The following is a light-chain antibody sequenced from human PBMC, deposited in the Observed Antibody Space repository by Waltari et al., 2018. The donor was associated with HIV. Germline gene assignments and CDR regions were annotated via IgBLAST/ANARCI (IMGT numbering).Light chain of an antibody. CDR2: DNT. CDR1: NSTIGAGHN. J-gene: IGLJ2*01. CDR3: QSYDSSLSGVV. V-gene: IGLV1-40*01. Sequence: QSVLRQPPSLSGAPGPRVTIPCTGRNSTIGAGHNVPWYQQLPGPAPNLLISDNTNRPSGVPDRFSGSKSGTSTSLAIAGLQADDEADYYCQSYDSSLSGVVFGGGTRLTVL.